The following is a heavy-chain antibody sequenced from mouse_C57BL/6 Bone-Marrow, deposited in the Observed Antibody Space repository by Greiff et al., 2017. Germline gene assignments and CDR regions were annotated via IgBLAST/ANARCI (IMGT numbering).Heavy chain of an antibody. CDR3: AKGDYYGRGDY. CDR1: GYAFSSSW. CDR2: IYPGDGDT. D-gene: IGHD1-1*01. V-gene: IGHV1-82*01. Sequence: VQLQQSGPELVKPGASVKISCKASGYAFSSSWMNWVKQRPGKGLEWIGRIYPGDGDTNYNGKFKGKATLTADKSSSTAYMQLSSLTSEDSAVYFCAKGDYYGRGDYWGQGTTLTVSS. J-gene: IGHJ2*01.